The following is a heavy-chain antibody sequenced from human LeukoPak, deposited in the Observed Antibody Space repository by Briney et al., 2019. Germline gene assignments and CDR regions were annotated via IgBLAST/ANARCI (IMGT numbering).Heavy chain of an antibody. D-gene: IGHD2-2*01. V-gene: IGHV3-33*01. CDR2: IWYDGSNK. J-gene: IGHJ5*02. CDR3: ARQARYCCSTSCYFWFDP. CDR1: GFTFSSYG. Sequence: GGSLRLSCAASGFTFSSYGMHWVRQAPGKGLEWVAVIWYDGSNKYYADSVKGRFTISRDNSKNTLYLQMNSLRAEDTAVYYCARQARYCCSTSCYFWFDPWGQGTLVTVSS.